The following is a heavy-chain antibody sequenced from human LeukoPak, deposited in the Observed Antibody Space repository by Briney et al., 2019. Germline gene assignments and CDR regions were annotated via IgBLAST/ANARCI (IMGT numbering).Heavy chain of an antibody. CDR3: AESSSGHYYYYGMDV. CDR2: INPTGGST. V-gene: IGHV1-46*01. D-gene: IGHD6-6*01. CDR1: GYTFPSYF. Sequence: ASVKVSCKASGYTFPSYFMHWVRQAPGQGLEWMGIINPTGGSTTYAQKFQGRVTMTRDTSTSTVYMELSSLRSDDTAVYYCAESSSGHYYYYGMDVWGQGTTVTVSS. J-gene: IGHJ6*02.